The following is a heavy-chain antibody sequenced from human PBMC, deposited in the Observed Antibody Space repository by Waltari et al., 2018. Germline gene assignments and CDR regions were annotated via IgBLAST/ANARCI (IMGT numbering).Heavy chain of an antibody. Sequence: EVQVVESGGGLVQPGGSLRLSCAASGFTFSNYEMNWVRQAPGKGLEWVSYISNSGSTVYYADSVKGRVTISRDNAKNSLYLEMNSLRAEDTAVYYCARPSTEYYYYYYMDVWGKGTTVTVS. CDR3: ARPSTEYYYYYYMDV. V-gene: IGHV3-48*03. J-gene: IGHJ6*03. CDR2: ISNSGSTV. CDR1: GFTFSNYE.